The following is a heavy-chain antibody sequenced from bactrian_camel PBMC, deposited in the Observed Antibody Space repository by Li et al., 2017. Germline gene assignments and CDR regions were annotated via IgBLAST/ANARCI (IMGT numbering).Heavy chain of an antibody. CDR3: ARGPRPLNSCYLESPPYNY. CDR2: TYTGDGRT. J-gene: IGHJ4*01. CDR1: GDTFLNSC. D-gene: IGHD1*01. V-gene: IGHV3S54*01. Sequence: LVESGGGSVQAGGSLTLSCIGSGDTFLNSCMGWFRQAPGKKREAVAITYTGDGRTWYVDSVKGRFTISKDNAKETVYLQMDNLKPEDTAMYYCARGPRPLNSCYLESPPYNYWGQGTQVTVS.